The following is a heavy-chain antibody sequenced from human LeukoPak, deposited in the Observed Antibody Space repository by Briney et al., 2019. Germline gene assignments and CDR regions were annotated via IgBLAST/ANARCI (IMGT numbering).Heavy chain of an antibody. CDR2: ISGGGGNT. D-gene: IGHD5-12*01. J-gene: IGHJ6*02. Sequence: GGSLRLSCAAYGFTFSNYAMSWVRQAPGQGLEWVSAISGGGGNTFYADSVKGRLTVSRDNSKNTLYLQMNSLRAEDTGVYYCAKGPSDIVVSYYGMDVWGQGTTVTVSS. CDR1: GFTFSNYA. V-gene: IGHV3-23*01. CDR3: AKGPSDIVVSYYGMDV.